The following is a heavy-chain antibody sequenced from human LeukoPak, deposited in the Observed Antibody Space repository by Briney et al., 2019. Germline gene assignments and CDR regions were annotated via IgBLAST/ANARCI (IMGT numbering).Heavy chain of an antibody. J-gene: IGHJ5*02. V-gene: IGHV1-18*04. CDR3: ARDELTYYDILTGYYRESMRFDP. Sequence: SVKVSFKASGYTFTSYGISWVRQAPGQGLGWMGWISAYNGNTNYAQKLQGRVTMTTDTSTSTAYMELRSLRSDDTAVYYCARDELTYYDILTGYYRESMRFDPWGQGTLVTVSS. CDR2: ISAYNGNT. CDR1: GYTFTSYG. D-gene: IGHD3-9*01.